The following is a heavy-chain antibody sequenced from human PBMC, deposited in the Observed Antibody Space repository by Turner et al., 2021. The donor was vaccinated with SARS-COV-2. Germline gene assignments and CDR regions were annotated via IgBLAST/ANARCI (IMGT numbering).Heavy chain of an antibody. D-gene: IGHD5-12*01. CDR3: ARDGGYSGYAYFDY. CDR2: IWYDGSNK. V-gene: IGHV3-33*01. CDR1: GFTFSSYG. Sequence: QVQLVESGGGVVQPGRSLMLSCAASGFTFSSYGMHWVRQAPGKGLEWVAVIWYDGSNKYYADSVKGRFTISRDNSKNTLYLQMNSLRAEDTAVYYCARDGGYSGYAYFDYWGQGTLVTVSS. J-gene: IGHJ4*02.